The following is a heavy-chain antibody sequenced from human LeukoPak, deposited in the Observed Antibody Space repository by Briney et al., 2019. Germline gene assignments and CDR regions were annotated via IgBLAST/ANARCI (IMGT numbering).Heavy chain of an antibody. CDR3: ATHILMNGWYFFDY. J-gene: IGHJ4*02. D-gene: IGHD6-19*01. V-gene: IGHV3-23*01. CDR2: ITGGADKV. Sequence: PGGSLRLSCAASGFTFSSYPMSWVRQAPGRGLEWVSAITGGADKVYYANSVKGQFTISRDNSKSTLYLQMNTLRAEDTAIYYCATHILMNGWYFFDYWGQGTLVTVSS. CDR1: GFTFSSYP.